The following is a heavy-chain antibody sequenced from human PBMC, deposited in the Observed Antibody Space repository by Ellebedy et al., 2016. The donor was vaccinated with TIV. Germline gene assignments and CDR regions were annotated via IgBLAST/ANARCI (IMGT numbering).Heavy chain of an antibody. V-gene: IGHV3-53*01. J-gene: IGHJ6*02. CDR2: IYSGGST. CDR3: AREKRYNWNYRGSGGMDV. Sequence: GETLKISCAASGFTVSSNYMSWVRQAPGKGLEWVSVIYSGGSTYYADSVKGRFTISRDNSKNTLYLQMNSLRAEDTAVYYCAREKRYNWNYRGSGGMDVWGQGTTVTVSS. D-gene: IGHD1-7*01. CDR1: GFTVSSNY.